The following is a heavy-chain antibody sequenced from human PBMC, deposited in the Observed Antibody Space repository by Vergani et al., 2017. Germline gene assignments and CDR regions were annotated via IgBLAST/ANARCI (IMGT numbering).Heavy chain of an antibody. Sequence: EVQLVESGGGLVKPGGSLRLSCAASGFTFSSYSMNWVRQAPGKGLEWVSSISSSSSYIYYADSVKGRFTISRDNAKNSLYLQMNSLRAEDTAVYYCARDRSTIDYYGMDVWGQGTTVTVSS. J-gene: IGHJ6*02. CDR3: ARDRSTIDYYGMDV. D-gene: IGHD1-1*01. CDR1: GFTFSSYS. V-gene: IGHV3-21*01. CDR2: ISSSSSYI.